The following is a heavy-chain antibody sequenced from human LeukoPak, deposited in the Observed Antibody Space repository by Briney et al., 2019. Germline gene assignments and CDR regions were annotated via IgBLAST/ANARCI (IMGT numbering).Heavy chain of an antibody. CDR3: ARARYYDILTGYYPAIDY. CDR2: IYYSGST. CDR1: GGSISSGGYS. J-gene: IGHJ4*02. Sequence: PSETLSLTCAVSGGSISSGGYSWSWIRQPPGKGLEWIGYIYYSGSTYYNPSLKSRVTISVDTSKNQFSLKLSSVTAADTAVYYCARARYYDILTGYYPAIDYWGQGTLVTVSS. V-gene: IGHV4-30-4*07. D-gene: IGHD3-9*01.